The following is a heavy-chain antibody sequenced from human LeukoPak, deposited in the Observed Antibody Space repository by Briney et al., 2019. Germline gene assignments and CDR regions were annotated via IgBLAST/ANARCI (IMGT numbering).Heavy chain of an antibody. J-gene: IGHJ6*02. Sequence: ASVKVSCKASGYTFTGYYMHWVRQAPGQGLEWMGWINPNSGGTNYAQKFQGRVTMTRDTSISTAYMELSGLRSDDTVVYYCARVLLAGCYGMDVWGQGTTVTVSS. CDR1: GYTFTGYY. CDR2: INPNSGGT. V-gene: IGHV1-2*02. CDR3: ARVLLAGCYGMDV. D-gene: IGHD6-19*01.